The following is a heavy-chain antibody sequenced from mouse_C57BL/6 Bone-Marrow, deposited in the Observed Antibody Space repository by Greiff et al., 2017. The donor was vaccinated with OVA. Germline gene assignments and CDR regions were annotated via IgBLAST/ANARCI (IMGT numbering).Heavy chain of an antibody. J-gene: IGHJ2*01. CDR2: IDPSDSYT. V-gene: IGHV1-59*01. Sequence: QVQLKQPGAELVRPGTSVKLSCKASGYTFTSYWMHWVKQRPGQGLEWIGVIDPSDSYTNYNQKFKGKATLTVDTSSSTAYMQLSSLTSEDSAVYYCAPITTVVATGGDYWGQGTTLTVSS. CDR1: GYTFTSYW. D-gene: IGHD1-1*01. CDR3: APITTVVATGGDY.